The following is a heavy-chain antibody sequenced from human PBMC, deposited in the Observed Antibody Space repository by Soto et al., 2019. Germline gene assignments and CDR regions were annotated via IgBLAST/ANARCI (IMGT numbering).Heavy chain of an antibody. CDR1: GFTFSSYG. D-gene: IGHD2-2*02. Sequence: GGSLRLSCAASGFTFSSYGMHWVRQAPGKGLEWVAVISYDGSNKYYADSVKGRFTISRDNSKNTLYLQMNSLRAEDTAVYYCAKDLNYQLLYRFYYYGMDVWGQGTTVTVSS. J-gene: IGHJ6*02. CDR2: ISYDGSNK. CDR3: AKDLNYQLLYRFYYYGMDV. V-gene: IGHV3-30*18.